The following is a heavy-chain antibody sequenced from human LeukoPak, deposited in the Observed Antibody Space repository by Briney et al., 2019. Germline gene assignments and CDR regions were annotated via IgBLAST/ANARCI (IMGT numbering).Heavy chain of an antibody. J-gene: IGHJ4*02. CDR2: IYYSGST. V-gene: IGHV4-31*03. D-gene: IGHD5-18*01. CDR3: ASQLGPGGTAMVYYFDY. CDR1: GGSISSGGYY. Sequence: SETLSLTCTVSGGSISSGGYYWSWIRQHPGKGLEWLGYIYYSGSTYYNPSLKSRVTISVDTSKNQFSLKLSSVTAADTAVYYCASQLGPGGTAMVYYFDYWGQGTLVTVSS.